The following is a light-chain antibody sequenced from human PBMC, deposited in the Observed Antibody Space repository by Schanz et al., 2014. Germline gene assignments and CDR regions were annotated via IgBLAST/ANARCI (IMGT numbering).Light chain of an antibody. V-gene: IGLV1-44*01. Sequence: QSVLTQPPSASGTPGQRVTISCSGSSSNIGRNFVNWYHHLPGTAPKLLIYNNIQRPSGVPDRFSGSQSGTSASLAISGLQSEDEADYYCAAWDDSLNGVVFGGGTKLTVL. CDR2: NNI. CDR1: SSNIGRNF. CDR3: AAWDDSLNGVV. J-gene: IGLJ2*01.